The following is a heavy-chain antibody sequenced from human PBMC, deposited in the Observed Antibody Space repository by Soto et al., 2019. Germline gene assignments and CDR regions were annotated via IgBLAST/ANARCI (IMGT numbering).Heavy chain of an antibody. CDR3: AIEGVRTEGERAFNVYGLGAFAS. J-gene: IGHJ3*02. CDR1: GASISRDNYY. V-gene: IGHV4-31*03. Sequence: QVQLQESGPGLVEPSQTLSLTCTVSGASISRDNYYWSWIRQHPEKGLEAIGYIYYSGGSYYNPSHKARRTISMDTSKKQFSLRLSSVTGADTAVYYCAIEGVRTEGERAFNVYGLGAFASWGQGTVVTVSS. D-gene: IGHD3-16*01. CDR2: IYYSGGS.